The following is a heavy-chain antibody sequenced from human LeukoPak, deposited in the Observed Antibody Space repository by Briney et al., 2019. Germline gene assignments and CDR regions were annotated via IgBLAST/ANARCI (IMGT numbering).Heavy chain of an antibody. CDR1: GYSISSGYY. J-gene: IGHJ6*03. CDR2: VYRDGNT. CDR3: VRLAALRGFYYYMDV. D-gene: IGHD6-25*01. Sequence: SETLSLTCYVSGYSISSGYYWGWFRQPPGKGLEWVANVYRDGNTYYSPSLESRATISVDTSKNLFSLKLSSLSAADTAVYYCVRLAALRGFYYYMDVWGKGTAVTVSS. V-gene: IGHV4-38-2*01.